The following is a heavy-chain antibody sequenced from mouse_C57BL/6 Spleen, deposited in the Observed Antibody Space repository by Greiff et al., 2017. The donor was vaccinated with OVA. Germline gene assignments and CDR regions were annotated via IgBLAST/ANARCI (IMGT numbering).Heavy chain of an antibody. Sequence: EVQLQQSGAELVRPGASVKLSCTASGFNIKDDYMHWVKQRPEQGLEWIGWIDPENGDTEYASKFQGKATITADTSSNTAYLQLSSLTSEDTAVYYCTYGSSYRWYFDVWGTGTTVTVSS. CDR1: GFNIKDDY. J-gene: IGHJ1*03. CDR2: IDPENGDT. D-gene: IGHD1-1*01. CDR3: TYGSSYRWYFDV. V-gene: IGHV14-4*01.